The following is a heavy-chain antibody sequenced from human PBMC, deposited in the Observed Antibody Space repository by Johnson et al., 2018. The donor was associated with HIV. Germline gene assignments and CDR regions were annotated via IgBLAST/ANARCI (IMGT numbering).Heavy chain of an antibody. D-gene: IGHD3-22*01. CDR1: GFTFSGYD. J-gene: IGHJ3*02. V-gene: IGHV3-23*04. CDR3: ARLHGIVVVISAFDI. CDR2: ISGSGGST. Sequence: VQLVESGGGLVQPGGSLRLSCAASGFTFSGYDMPWVHQATGKGLEWVSAISGSGGSTYYADSVKGRFTISRDNSKNTRYLQLNSLRAEDTAVYYCARLHGIVVVISAFDIWGQGTMVTVSS.